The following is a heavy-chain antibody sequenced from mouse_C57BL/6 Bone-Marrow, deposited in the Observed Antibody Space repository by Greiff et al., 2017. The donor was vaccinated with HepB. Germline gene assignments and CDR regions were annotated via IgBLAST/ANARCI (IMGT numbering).Heavy chain of an antibody. V-gene: IGHV1-74*01. CDR2: IHPSDSDT. J-gene: IGHJ4*01. Sequence: QVQLQQPGAELVKPGASVKVSCKASGYTFTSYWMHWVKQRPGQGLEWIGRIHPSDSDTNYNQKFKGKATLTVDKSSSTAYMQLSSLISEDSAVYYCAILASPYAMDYWGQGTSVTVSS. CDR1: GYTFTSYW. CDR3: AILASPYAMDY.